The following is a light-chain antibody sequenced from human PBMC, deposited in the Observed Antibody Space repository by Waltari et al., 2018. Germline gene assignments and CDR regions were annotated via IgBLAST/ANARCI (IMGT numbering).Light chain of an antibody. V-gene: IGLV1-47*01. Sequence: QSVLTTPPTASGTPGQRVRIPCSGSSSNIGRYHVSCYPQLPGTAPKPLIAENTRPPSGVPDRFSGSKSGTSASLAISGLRSEDEADYYCATWDDRLSGRVFGGGTKLTVL. CDR2: ENT. CDR1: SSNIGRYH. J-gene: IGLJ3*02. CDR3: ATWDDRLSGRV.